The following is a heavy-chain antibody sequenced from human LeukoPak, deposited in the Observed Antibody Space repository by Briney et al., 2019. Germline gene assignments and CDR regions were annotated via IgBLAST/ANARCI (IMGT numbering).Heavy chain of an antibody. CDR3: TRGPFRSPYYFDY. V-gene: IGHV3-7*01. CDR1: GFTFSSYW. D-gene: IGHD2-21*01. J-gene: IGHJ4*02. CDR2: IKQDGSEK. Sequence: PGGSLRLSCAASGFTFSSYWMSWVRQAPGKGLEWVANIKQDGSEKYYVDSVKGRFTISRDNARNSLYLQMNSLRAEDTAVYYCTRGPFRSPYYFDYWGQGTLVTVSS.